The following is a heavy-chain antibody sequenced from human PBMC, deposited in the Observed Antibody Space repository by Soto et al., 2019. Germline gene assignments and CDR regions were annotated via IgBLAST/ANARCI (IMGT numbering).Heavy chain of an antibody. CDR2: ISHDGSSK. CDR3: ARVVGVTPFYYDMDV. J-gene: IGHJ6*02. V-gene: IGHV3-30-3*01. Sequence: QVQLVESGGGVVQPGRSLRLSCAASKFSFSRYAMNWVRQAPGKGLDWVAVISHDGSSKYYGDSVKGRFTISRDNSKNTLYLQMNSLRIEDTAMYYCARVVGVTPFYYDMDVWGQGTTVTVSS. CDR1: KFSFSRYA. D-gene: IGHD1-26*01.